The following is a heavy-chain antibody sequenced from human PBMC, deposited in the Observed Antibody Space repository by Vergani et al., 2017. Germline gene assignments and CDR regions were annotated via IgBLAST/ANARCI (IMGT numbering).Heavy chain of an antibody. V-gene: IGHV3-64*01. D-gene: IGHD5-24*01. CDR3: ARAKVRDGYLFTRQAEASDLFDP. J-gene: IGHJ5*02. CDR2: ISSNGGST. Sequence: EVQLLESGGGLVQPGGSLRLSCAASGFTFSSYAMHWVRQAPGKGLEYVSAISSNGGSTYYANSVKGRFTISRDNSKNTLYLQMGSLRAEDTAVYYCARAKVRDGYLFTRQAEASDLFDPWGQGTLVTVSS. CDR1: GFTFSSYA.